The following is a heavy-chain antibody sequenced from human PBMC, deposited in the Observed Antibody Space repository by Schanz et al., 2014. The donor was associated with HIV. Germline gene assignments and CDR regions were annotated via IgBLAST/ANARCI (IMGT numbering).Heavy chain of an antibody. J-gene: IGHJ6*02. V-gene: IGHV3-30*18. Sequence: QVQLVESGGGVVQPGRSLRLSCAASGFTFSNFAMHWVRQAPGKGLEWAAVISYDGSNKYYADSVKGRFTISRDNSKNTLYLQMNSLRAEDTAVYYCAKVATWDYYGMDVWGQGTTVTVSS. CDR1: GFTFSNFA. CDR3: AKVATWDYYGMDV. CDR2: ISYDGSNK.